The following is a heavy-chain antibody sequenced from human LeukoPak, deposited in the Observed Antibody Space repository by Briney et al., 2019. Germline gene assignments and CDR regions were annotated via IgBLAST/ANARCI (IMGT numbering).Heavy chain of an antibody. Sequence: GESLKISCKGSGYSFTSYWIGWVRQMPGKGLEWMGIIYPGDSDTRYSPSFQGQVTISADKSISTAYLQWSSLKASDTAMYYCARRGIVAAGTWWFDPWGQGTLVTVSS. CDR1: GYSFTSYW. CDR2: IYPGDSDT. D-gene: IGHD6-13*01. V-gene: IGHV5-51*01. CDR3: ARRGIVAAGTWWFDP. J-gene: IGHJ5*02.